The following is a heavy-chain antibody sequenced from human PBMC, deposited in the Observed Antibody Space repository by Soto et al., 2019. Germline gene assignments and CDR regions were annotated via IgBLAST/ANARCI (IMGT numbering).Heavy chain of an antibody. CDR2: IYCSGST. Sequence: QVQLQESGPGLVKPSETLSLTCNVSGGSISDYYWSWFRQPPGKGLEWIGYIYCSGSTNYNPSLRSRVTLSVDTSKNKFSLKLSSVTAADTAVYYCARNDVSGRRRYSSRFYVFTHWGQGTLVTVSS. D-gene: IGHD6-19*01. CDR3: ARNDVSGRRRYSSRFYVFTH. J-gene: IGHJ4*02. CDR1: GGSISDYY. V-gene: IGHV4-59*08.